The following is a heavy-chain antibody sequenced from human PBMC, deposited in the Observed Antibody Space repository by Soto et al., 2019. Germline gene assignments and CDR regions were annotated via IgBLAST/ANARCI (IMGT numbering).Heavy chain of an antibody. CDR1: GFTFSSYG. CDR3: AKETRTYYYGSGSYSTGPYYYYGMDV. J-gene: IGHJ6*02. V-gene: IGHV3-30*18. D-gene: IGHD3-10*01. Sequence: GGSLRLSCAASGFTFSSYGMHWVRKAPGKGLEWVAVISYDGSNKYYADSVKGRFTISRDNSKNTLYLQMNSLRAEDTAVYYCAKETRTYYYGSGSYSTGPYYYYGMDVWGQGTTVTVSS. CDR2: ISYDGSNK.